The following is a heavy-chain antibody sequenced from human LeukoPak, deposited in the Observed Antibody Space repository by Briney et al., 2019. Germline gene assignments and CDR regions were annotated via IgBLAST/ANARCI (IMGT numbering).Heavy chain of an antibody. CDR3: AKDGPRLLRYFDWLLEGYGMDV. D-gene: IGHD3-9*01. CDR1: EFTFSSYG. CDR2: ISYDGNNK. J-gene: IGHJ6*02. Sequence: GRSLRLSCAASEFTFSSYGMHWVRQAPGKGLEWVAVISYDGNNKYYVDSVKGRFTISRDNSKNTLYLQMNSLRAEDTAVYYCAKDGPRLLRYFDWLLEGYGMDVWGQGTTVTVSS. V-gene: IGHV3-30*18.